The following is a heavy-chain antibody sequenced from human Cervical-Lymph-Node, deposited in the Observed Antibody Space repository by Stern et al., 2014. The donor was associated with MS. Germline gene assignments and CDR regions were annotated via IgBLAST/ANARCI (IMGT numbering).Heavy chain of an antibody. J-gene: IGHJ4*02. Sequence: AQLVESGAEVKKPGQSLKISCKGSGYSFTNSWIGWVRQMPGKGLELMGIISPVDSETRYSPSFQGQVTIYVDKSITPAYVQWTSLEASDTAMYYCARQGCATTSCHTIDSWGQGTLITVSS. V-gene: IGHV5-51*01. CDR3: ARQGCATTSCHTIDS. CDR1: GYSFTNSW. D-gene: IGHD2-2*02. CDR2: ISPVDSET.